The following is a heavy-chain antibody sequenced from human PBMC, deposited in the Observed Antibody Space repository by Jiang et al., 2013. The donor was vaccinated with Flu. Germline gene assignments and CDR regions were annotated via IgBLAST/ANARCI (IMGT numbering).Heavy chain of an antibody. CDR3: ARAQPAGGTSFDI. CDR1: YG. J-gene: IGHJ3*02. D-gene: IGHD6-13*01. Sequence: YGMHWVRQAPGKGLEWVAVISYDGSNKYYADSVKGRFTISRDNSKNTLYLQMNSLRAEDTAVYYCARAQPAGGTSFDIWGQGTMVTVSS. CDR2: ISYDGSNK. V-gene: IGHV3-33*05.